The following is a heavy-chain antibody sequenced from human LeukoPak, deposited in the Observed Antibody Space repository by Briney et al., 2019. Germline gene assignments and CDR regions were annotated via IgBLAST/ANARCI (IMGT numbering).Heavy chain of an antibody. V-gene: IGHV3-7*01. CDR1: GFTFTKYW. CDR3: ARGLDCRSTSCYLDN. J-gene: IGHJ4*02. D-gene: IGHD2-2*01. Sequence: GGSLRLSCAASGFTFTKYWMTWVRQAPGKGLEWVANIKQDGSEKFYVDSVKGRFTISRDNAKNSLDLQINSLGAEDAAVYYCARGLDCRSTSCYLDNWGQGTLVTVSS. CDR2: IKQDGSEK.